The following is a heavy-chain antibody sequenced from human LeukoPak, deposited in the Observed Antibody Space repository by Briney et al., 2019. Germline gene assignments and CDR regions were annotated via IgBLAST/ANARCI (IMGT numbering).Heavy chain of an antibody. CDR2: ISSSGSTI. V-gene: IGHV3-11*01. D-gene: IGHD6-13*01. CDR3: ARTPYGSSWIDY. J-gene: IGHJ4*02. Sequence: PGGSLRLSCAASGSTFSDYYMSWIRQAPGKGLEWVSYISSSGSTIYYADSVKGRFTISRDNAKHSLYLQMNRLRGEDPGVYYCARTPYGSSWIDYWGQGNLGTVSS. CDR1: GSTFSDYY.